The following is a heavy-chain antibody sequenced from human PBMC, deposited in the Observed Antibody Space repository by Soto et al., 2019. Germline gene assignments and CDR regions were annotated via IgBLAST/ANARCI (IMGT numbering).Heavy chain of an antibody. V-gene: IGHV3-15*01. J-gene: IGHJ5*02. CDR2: IKSKTDGGTT. CDR3: TINFIVVVPAGMSDWLDP. Sequence: EVQLVESGGGLVKPGGSLRLSCAASGFTFSNAWMSWVRQAPGKGLEWVGRIKSKTDGGTTDYAAPVKGRFTISRDDSKNTLYLQMNSLKTEDTAVYYCTINFIVVVPAGMSDWLDPWGQGTLVTVSS. D-gene: IGHD2-2*01. CDR1: GFTFSNAW.